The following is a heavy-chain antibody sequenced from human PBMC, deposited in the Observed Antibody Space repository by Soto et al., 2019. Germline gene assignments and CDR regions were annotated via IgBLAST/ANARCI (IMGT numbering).Heavy chain of an antibody. CDR3: ARRRFTMVRGVDWYFDL. D-gene: IGHD3-10*01. Sequence: QLQLQESGPGLVKPSETLSLTCTVSGGSISSSSYYWGWIRQPPGKGLEWIGSIYYSGSTYYNPSLKSRVPISVDTSKNQSSLKLSSVTAADTAVYYCARRRFTMVRGVDWYFDLWGRGTLVTVSS. CDR1: GGSISSSSYY. CDR2: IYYSGST. J-gene: IGHJ2*01. V-gene: IGHV4-39*01.